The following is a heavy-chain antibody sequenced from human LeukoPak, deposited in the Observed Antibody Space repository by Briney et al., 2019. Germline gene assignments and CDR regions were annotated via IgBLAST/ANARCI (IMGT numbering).Heavy chain of an antibody. CDR2: IYTSGST. D-gene: IGHD3-22*01. V-gene: IGHV4-61*02. Sequence: PSETLSLTCTVSGGSISSGSYYWSWIRQPAGKGLEWIGRIYTSGSTNYNPSLKSRVTISVDTSKNQFSLKLSSVTAADTAVYYCARLSPDVVNPHDAFDIWGQGTMVTVSS. CDR3: ARLSPDVVNPHDAFDI. J-gene: IGHJ3*02. CDR1: GGSISSGSYY.